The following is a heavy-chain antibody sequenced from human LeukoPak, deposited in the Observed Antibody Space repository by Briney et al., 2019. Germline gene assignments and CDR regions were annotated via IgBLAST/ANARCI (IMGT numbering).Heavy chain of an antibody. CDR1: GGTFSSYT. Sequence: SVKVSCKASGGTFSSYTISWVRQAPGQGLEWMGRIIPILGIANYAQKFQGRVTITADKSTSTAYMELSSLRSEDTAVYYCARDLLYCSSTSCQGGGAFDIWGQGTMVTVSS. D-gene: IGHD2-2*01. J-gene: IGHJ3*02. CDR3: ARDLLYCSSTSCQGGGAFDI. V-gene: IGHV1-69*04. CDR2: IIPILGIA.